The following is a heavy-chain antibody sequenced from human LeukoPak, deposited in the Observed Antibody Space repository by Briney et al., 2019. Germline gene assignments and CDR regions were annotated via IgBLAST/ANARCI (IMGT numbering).Heavy chain of an antibody. J-gene: IGHJ4*02. Sequence: ASVKVSCKASGYSFTSYGISWVRQAPGQGLEWMGWINAYNGNTNYAQKLQSRVTMTTDTSTSTAYMELRSLRSDDTAMYYCARDTYYGSGTSGEWGQGTLVTVSS. V-gene: IGHV1-18*01. D-gene: IGHD3-10*01. CDR2: INAYNGNT. CDR3: ARDTYYGSGTSGE. CDR1: GYSFTSYG.